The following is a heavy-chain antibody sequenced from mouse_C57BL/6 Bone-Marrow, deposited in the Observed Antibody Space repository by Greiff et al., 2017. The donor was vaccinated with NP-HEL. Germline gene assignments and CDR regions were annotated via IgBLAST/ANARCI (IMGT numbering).Heavy chain of an antibody. D-gene: IGHD1-1*01. CDR2: INPNYGTT. J-gene: IGHJ4*01. CDR3: AREYGSRYYYAMDY. CDR1: GYSFTDYN. Sequence: VQLQQSGPELVKPGASVKISCKASGYSFTDYNMTWVKQSHGKSLEWIGVINPNYGTTSYNQKFKGKATLTVDQSSSTAYMQLNSLTSEDSAVYDSAREYGSRYYYAMDYWGQGTSVTVSS. V-gene: IGHV1-39*01.